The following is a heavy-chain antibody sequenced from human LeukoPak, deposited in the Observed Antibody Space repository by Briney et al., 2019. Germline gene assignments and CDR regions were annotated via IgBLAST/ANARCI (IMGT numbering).Heavy chain of an antibody. D-gene: IGHD3-10*01. J-gene: IGHJ4*02. CDR1: GFTFGDYA. CDR2: IRSKAYGGTT. Sequence: GGTLSLSCTASGFTFGDYAMSWARQAPGKGLEWVGFIRSKAYGGTTEYAACVKGRFTISRDDSKIIVYLQMNSLKTEDTAVYYCTSLLGYYYGSGSPTTLNWGQGTLVTVSS. V-gene: IGHV3-49*04. CDR3: TSLLGYYYGSGSPTTLN.